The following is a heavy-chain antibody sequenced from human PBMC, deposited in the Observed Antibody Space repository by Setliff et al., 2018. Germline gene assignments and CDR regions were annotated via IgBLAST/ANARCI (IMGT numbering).Heavy chain of an antibody. D-gene: IGHD5-18*01. CDR2: INTDNGNT. Sequence: ASVKVSCKASGYTFTENAIHWLRQAPGQRPEWMGWINTDNGNTRYSQNFQDRVTITRDTSATTAFVELSSLRSDDTAVYFCARGSRPLWGAWGQGTLVTVSS. CDR1: GYTFTENA. J-gene: IGHJ5*02. V-gene: IGHV1-3*04. CDR3: ARGSRPLWGA.